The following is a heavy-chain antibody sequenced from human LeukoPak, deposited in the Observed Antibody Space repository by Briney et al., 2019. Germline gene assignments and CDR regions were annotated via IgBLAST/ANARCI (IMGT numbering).Heavy chain of an antibody. CDR2: ISDSGGST. CDR3: ARVSNNDCLAY. Sequence: TGGSLRLSCVASGFTFSNYAMQWVREAPGKGLEYVSAISDSGGSTYYANSVTGRFTISRDNSKNTLYLQMGSLRADDMAMYYCARVSNNDCLAYWGQGTLVTVSS. J-gene: IGHJ4*02. V-gene: IGHV3-64*01. CDR1: GFTFSNYA. D-gene: IGHD2-21*02.